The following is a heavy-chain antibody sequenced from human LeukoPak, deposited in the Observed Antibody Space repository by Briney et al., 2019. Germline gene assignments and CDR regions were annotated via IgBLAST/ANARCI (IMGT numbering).Heavy chain of an antibody. J-gene: IGHJ4*02. D-gene: IGHD3-16*02. CDR1: GFTVSSDH. V-gene: IGHV3-53*01. CDR3: ARVWELSFDH. Sequence: GGSLRLSCAASGFTVSSDHMSWVRQAPGKGLEWVSVIYAGGTTAYADSVKGRFTISRDTSKNTLYLHMNSLRAEDTARYYCARVWELSFDHWGQGPLVTVSS. CDR2: IYAGGTT.